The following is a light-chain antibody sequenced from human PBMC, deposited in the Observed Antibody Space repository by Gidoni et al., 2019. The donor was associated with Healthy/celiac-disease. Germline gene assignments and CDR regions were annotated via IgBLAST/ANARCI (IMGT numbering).Light chain of an antibody. CDR1: KLGDKY. Sequence: SYELTQPPSVSVSPGQTASIPCSGDKLGDKYACWYQQKPGQPPVLVIYQDSKRPSGIPERFSGSNSGNTATLTISGTQAMDEADYYCQAWDSSIVVFGGGTKLTVL. J-gene: IGLJ2*01. CDR2: QDS. CDR3: QAWDSSIVV. V-gene: IGLV3-1*01.